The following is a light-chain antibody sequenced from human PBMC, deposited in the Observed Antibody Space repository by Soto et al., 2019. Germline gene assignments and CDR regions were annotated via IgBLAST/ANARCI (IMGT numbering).Light chain of an antibody. Sequence: QSVLTQPPSVSAAPGQRVTISCSGSSSNVGSNYVSWYQQLPGTAPKLLIYDNYKRSSGIPDRFSGSKSGTSATLGITGLQTGDEADYYCATWDNSLRAVVFGGGTKLTVL. J-gene: IGLJ2*01. V-gene: IGLV1-51*01. CDR1: SSNVGSNY. CDR2: DNY. CDR3: ATWDNSLRAVV.